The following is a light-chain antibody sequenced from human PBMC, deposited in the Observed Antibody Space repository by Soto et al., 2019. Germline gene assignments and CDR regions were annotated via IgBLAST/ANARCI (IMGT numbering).Light chain of an antibody. V-gene: IGLV2-14*01. Sequence: QSVLTQPASVSGSPGQSITISCTGTSSDVGGYNYVCWYQQRPGKAPKLMISEVSNRPSGVSHRFSGSKSGNTASLTISGLQAEDEADYYCSSYTSSSTLYVFGTGTKLTVL. CDR3: SSYTSSSTLYV. CDR2: EVS. CDR1: SSDVGGYNY. J-gene: IGLJ1*01.